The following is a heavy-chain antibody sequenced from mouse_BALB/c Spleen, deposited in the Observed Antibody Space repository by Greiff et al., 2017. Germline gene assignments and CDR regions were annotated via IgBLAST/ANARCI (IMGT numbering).Heavy chain of an antibody. Sequence: EVQLVESGGGLVKPGGSLKLSCAASGFTFSDYYMYWVRQTPEKRLEWVATISDGGSYTYYPDSVKGRFTISRDNAKNNLYLQMSSLKSEDTAMYYCASGYGNYEGFAYWGQGTLVTVSA. J-gene: IGHJ3*01. CDR1: GFTFSDYY. D-gene: IGHD2-1*01. V-gene: IGHV5-4*02. CDR3: ASGYGNYEGFAY. CDR2: ISDGGSYT.